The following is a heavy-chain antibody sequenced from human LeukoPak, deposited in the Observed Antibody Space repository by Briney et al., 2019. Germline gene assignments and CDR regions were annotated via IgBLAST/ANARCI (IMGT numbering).Heavy chain of an antibody. D-gene: IGHD3-10*01. J-gene: IGHJ4*02. V-gene: IGHV3-30*18. CDR1: GFTFSSYG. CDR3: AKEQSFVWFGELSSLDY. CDR2: ISYDGSNK. Sequence: PGGSLRLSCAASGFTFSSYGMHWVRQAPGKGLEWVAVISYDGSNKYYADSVKGRFTISRDNSKNTLYLQMNSLRAEDTAVYYCAKEQSFVWFGELSSLDYWGQGTLVTVSS.